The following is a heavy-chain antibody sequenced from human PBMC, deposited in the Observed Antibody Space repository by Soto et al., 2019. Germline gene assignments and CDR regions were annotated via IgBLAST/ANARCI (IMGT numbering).Heavy chain of an antibody. CDR1: GGTFSSYA. D-gene: IGHD2-2*01. V-gene: IGHV1-69*01. CDR2: IIPISGTA. Sequence: QVQLVQSGAEVKKPGSSVKVSCKASGGTFSSYAISWVRQAPGQGLEWMGGIIPISGTANYAQKFQGRVTITADESTSTAYMELSSLRSEDTAVYYCARSQGSSTSLEIYYYYYYGMDVWGQVTTVTVSS. CDR3: ARSQGSSTSLEIYYYYYYGMDV. J-gene: IGHJ6*02.